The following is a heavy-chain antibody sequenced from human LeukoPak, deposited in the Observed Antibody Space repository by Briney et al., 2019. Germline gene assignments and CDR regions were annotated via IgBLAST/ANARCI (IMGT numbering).Heavy chain of an antibody. CDR3: AKTPRRLLWFGELLYFDY. CDR1: GFTFSSYG. J-gene: IGHJ4*02. D-gene: IGHD3-10*01. CDR2: ISGSGGST. V-gene: IGHV3-23*01. Sequence: GRSLRLSCAASGFTFSSYGMSWVRQAPGKGLEWVSAISGSGGSTYYADSVKGRFTISRDNSKNTLYLQTNSLRAEDTAVYYCAKTPRRLLWFGELLYFDYWGQGTLVTVSS.